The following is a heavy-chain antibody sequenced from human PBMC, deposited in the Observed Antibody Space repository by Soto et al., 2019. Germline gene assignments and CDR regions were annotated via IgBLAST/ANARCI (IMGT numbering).Heavy chain of an antibody. CDR2: INAGNGNT. J-gene: IGHJ4*02. Sequence: QVQLVQSGAEVKKPGASVKVSCKASGYTFTSYAMHWVRQAPGQRLEWMGWINAGNGNTKYSQKFQGRVTITRDTSASTAYMELSSLRSEDTAVYYCARGVDGSGSYKYYFDYSGQGTLVTVSS. D-gene: IGHD3-10*01. CDR1: GYTFTSYA. CDR3: ARGVDGSGSYKYYFDY. V-gene: IGHV1-3*01.